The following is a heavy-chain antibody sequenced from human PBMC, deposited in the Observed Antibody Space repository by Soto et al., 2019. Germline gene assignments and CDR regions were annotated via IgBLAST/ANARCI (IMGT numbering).Heavy chain of an antibody. J-gene: IGHJ6*02. CDR1: GFTFSAYY. D-gene: IGHD6-13*01. V-gene: IGHV1-2*02. CDR3: AKSLLDEYSSSWRSAYYGMDV. Sequence: QVQLVQSGAELKKPGASVKVSCKASGFTFSAYYIYWVRQAPGHGLEWIGWINPNSGGTNNAQKFQGRVTMTRDPSTSTGYMELSALIPDDTAVYYCAKSLLDEYSSSWRSAYYGMDVWGQGTTVTVSS. CDR2: INPNSGGT.